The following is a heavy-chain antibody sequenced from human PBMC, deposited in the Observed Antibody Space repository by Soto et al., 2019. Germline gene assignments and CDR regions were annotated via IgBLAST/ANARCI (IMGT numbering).Heavy chain of an antibody. Sequence: EVQLVESGGGLVQPGGSLRLSCAASGFTFSSYSMNWVRQAPGKGLEWVSYISSSSSTIYYADSVKGRFTISRDNAKNSLYLQMNSLRAEDTAVYYCARGRKTYSSSCGYWGQGTLVTVSS. D-gene: IGHD6-13*01. CDR1: GFTFSSYS. V-gene: IGHV3-48*01. J-gene: IGHJ4*02. CDR2: ISSSSSTI. CDR3: ARGRKTYSSSCGY.